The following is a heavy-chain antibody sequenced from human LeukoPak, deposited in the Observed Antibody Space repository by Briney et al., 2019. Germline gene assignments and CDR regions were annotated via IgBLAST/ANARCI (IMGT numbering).Heavy chain of an antibody. CDR1: GGSFSGYY. Sequence: SETLSLTCAVYGGSFSGYYWSWIRQPPGKGLEWIGEINHSGSTNYNPSLKSRVTISIDTSNNQFSLKLSSVTVADTAVYYCASRIVPSSDFDYWGQGTLVTVSS. CDR2: INHSGST. D-gene: IGHD5-12*01. CDR3: ASRIVPSSDFDY. J-gene: IGHJ4*02. V-gene: IGHV4-34*01.